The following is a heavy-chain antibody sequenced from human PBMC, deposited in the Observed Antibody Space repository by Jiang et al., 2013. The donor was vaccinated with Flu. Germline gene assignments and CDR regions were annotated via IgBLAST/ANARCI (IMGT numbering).Heavy chain of an antibody. CDR1: GYSFSSFA. CDR3: ARTGRGSYWYFDL. V-gene: IGHV1-3*01. Sequence: SGAEVKKPGASVKISCKASGYSFSSFALHWVRQAPGQSLEWMGRINPASGDTKYSERFQDRATITRDTSATTLYLELSSLRFEDTAVYYCARTGRGSYWYFDLWGRGTPVTVSS. J-gene: IGHJ2*01. CDR2: INPASGDT. D-gene: IGHD3-16*01.